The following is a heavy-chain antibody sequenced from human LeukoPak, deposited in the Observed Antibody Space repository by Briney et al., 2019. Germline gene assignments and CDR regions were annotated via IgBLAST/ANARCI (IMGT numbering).Heavy chain of an antibody. CDR1: GFSVTNSY. J-gene: IGHJ5*02. V-gene: IGHV3-66*03. CDR3: VRDRAGTQDWVEFDP. CDR2: IRGSGAT. D-gene: IGHD3-10*01. Sequence: GGSLRLSCAVSGFSVTNSYMAWVRQAPGKGLEWVSLIRGSGATLYADSVKDRFTISRDDSKNTVYLQMNSLRVEDTAVYFCVRDRAGTQDWVEFDPWGQGTLVTVSS.